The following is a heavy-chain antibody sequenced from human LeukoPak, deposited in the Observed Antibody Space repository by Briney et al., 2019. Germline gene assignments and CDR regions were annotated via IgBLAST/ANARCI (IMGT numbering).Heavy chain of an antibody. CDR2: ISAYNGNT. V-gene: IGHV1-18*01. D-gene: IGHD3-22*01. CDR3: ATSSMIVGVLRD. Sequence: GASVKVSCKASGYTFTSYGISWVRQAPGQGLEWMGWISAYNGNTNYAQKLQGRVTMTEDTSTDTAYMELSSLRSEDTAVYYCATSSMIVGVLRDWGQGTLVTVSS. J-gene: IGHJ4*02. CDR1: GYTFTSYG.